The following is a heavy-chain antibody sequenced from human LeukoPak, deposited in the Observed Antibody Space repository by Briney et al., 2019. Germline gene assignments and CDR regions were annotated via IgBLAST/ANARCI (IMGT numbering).Heavy chain of an antibody. D-gene: IGHD2-15*01. CDR2: INPNNGGT. CDR3: ARGLPYGSYDAFDI. CDR1: GYTFTGYY. Sequence: ASVKVSCKASGYTFTGYYMHWVRQAPGQGLEWMGWINPNNGGTSYARTFQGRVTITRDTSISTAYMELRSLRSDDTAVYYCARGLPYGSYDAFDIWGQGTMVTVSS. V-gene: IGHV1-2*02. J-gene: IGHJ3*02.